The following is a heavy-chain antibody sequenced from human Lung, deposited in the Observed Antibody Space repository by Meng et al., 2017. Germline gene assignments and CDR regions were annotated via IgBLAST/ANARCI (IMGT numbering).Heavy chain of an antibody. D-gene: IGHD4-23*01. J-gene: IGHJ4*02. Sequence: EVQLVESGGGLVTPGGYLRLACAASGFTFSNYSMNGVRQAPGKGLEWVSSISSDSRYIFYADSVKGRFTISRDNAKNSLYLLMIGLRPEDTAVFYCARFETVGVATGDFWGQGTLVTVSS. V-gene: IGHV3-21*01. CDR3: ARFETVGVATGDF. CDR2: ISSDSRYI. CDR1: GFTFSNYS.